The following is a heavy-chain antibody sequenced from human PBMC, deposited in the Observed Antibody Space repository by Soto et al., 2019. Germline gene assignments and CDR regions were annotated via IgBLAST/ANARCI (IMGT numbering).Heavy chain of an antibody. CDR3: AKEQDTAMFTVPPPFDY. D-gene: IGHD5-18*01. V-gene: IGHV3-23*01. Sequence: GGSLRLSCAASGFTFSSYAMSWVRQAPGKGLEWVSAISGSGGSTYYADSVKGRFTISRDNSKNTLYLQMNSLRAEDTAVYYYAKEQDTAMFTVPPPFDYGGQGTLVPVSS. CDR2: ISGSGGST. CDR1: GFTFSSYA. J-gene: IGHJ4*02.